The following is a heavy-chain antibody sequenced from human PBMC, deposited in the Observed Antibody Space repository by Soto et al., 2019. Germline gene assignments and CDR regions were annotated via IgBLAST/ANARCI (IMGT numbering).Heavy chain of an antibody. CDR2: IYYSGST. V-gene: IGHV4-31*03. CDR1: GGSISSLNHY. Sequence: QVQLQESGPGLVKPSQTLSLTCTVSGGSISSLNHYWTWIRQHPGKGLEWMGYIYYSGSTYYNPGLKSRVSISVDTSKNQFSLKVTSVTAADTAGYYCAGDNQNPPYFYYMDGWGRGTTVTVSS. J-gene: IGHJ6*03. CDR3: AGDNQNPPYFYYMDG.